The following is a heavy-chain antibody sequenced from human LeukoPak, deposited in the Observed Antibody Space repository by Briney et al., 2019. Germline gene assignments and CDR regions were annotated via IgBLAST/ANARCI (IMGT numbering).Heavy chain of an antibody. V-gene: IGHV4-34*01. Sequence: SESLSLTCAVYGGSFSGYYWSWIRQPPGKGLEWIGEINHSGSTNYNPSLKSRVTISVDTSKNQFSLKLSSVTAADTALYYCAIRFGRLEAGGTPFDSWGQGTLVTVSS. J-gene: IGHJ4*02. D-gene: IGHD6-13*01. CDR2: INHSGST. CDR1: GGSFSGYY. CDR3: AIRFGRLEAGGTPFDS.